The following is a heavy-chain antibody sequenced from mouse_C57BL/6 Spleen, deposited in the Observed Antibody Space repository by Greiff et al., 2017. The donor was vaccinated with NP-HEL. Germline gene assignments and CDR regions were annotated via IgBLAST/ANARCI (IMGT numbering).Heavy chain of an antibody. J-gene: IGHJ2*01. CDR3: ARYGDSSGYYYFDY. CDR1: GYAFSSYW. Sequence: QVHVKQSGAELVKPGASVKISCKASGYAFSSYWMNWVKQRPGKGLEWIGQIYPGDGDTNYNGKFKGKATLTADKSSSTAYMQLSSLTSEDSAVYFCARYGDSSGYYYFDYWGQGTTLTVSS. D-gene: IGHD3-2*02. V-gene: IGHV1-80*01. CDR2: IYPGDGDT.